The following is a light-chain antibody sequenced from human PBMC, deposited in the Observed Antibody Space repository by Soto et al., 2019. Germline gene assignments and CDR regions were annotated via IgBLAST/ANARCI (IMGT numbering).Light chain of an antibody. J-gene: IGKJ5*01. Sequence: EIVMTQSPATLSVSPGERDTLSCRASQSVGSGLSWYRQKPGQAPRLLIYDVSNRASGIPARFSGSGSETDFTLTISSLEPEDFAVYYCQQRSDWPLTFGQGTRLEIK. CDR1: QSVGSG. CDR2: DVS. CDR3: QQRSDWPLT. V-gene: IGKV3-11*01.